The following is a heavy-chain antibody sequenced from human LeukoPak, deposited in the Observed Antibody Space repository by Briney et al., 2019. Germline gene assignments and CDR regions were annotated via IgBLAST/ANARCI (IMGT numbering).Heavy chain of an antibody. Sequence: GGSLRLSCAASGFIFSDYGIHWVRQPPGKGLEWVTFIRYDARETVYADSVKGRFSISRDNSWNTVFLHMNNLQTEDTALYYCVKDLRDRKSRYSHLDWGQGTLVTVSS. CDR2: IRYDARET. J-gene: IGHJ4*02. CDR1: GFIFSDYG. CDR3: VKDLRDRKSRYSHLD. V-gene: IGHV3-30*02. D-gene: IGHD2-15*01.